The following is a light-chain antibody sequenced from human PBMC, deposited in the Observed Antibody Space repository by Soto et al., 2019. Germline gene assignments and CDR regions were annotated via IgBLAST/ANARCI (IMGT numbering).Light chain of an antibody. CDR2: TDN. CDR3: AAWDDNLRGYRV. Sequence: QSVLTQPPSVSGTPGQRVNMSCSGSSSNIGSKSVSWYQHLPQTAPKLLIYTDNERPSGVPDRFSGSKSGTSASLAISGLRSEDEADYYCAAWDDNLRGYRVFGGGTKLTVL. CDR1: SSNIGSKS. J-gene: IGLJ2*01. V-gene: IGLV1-47*02.